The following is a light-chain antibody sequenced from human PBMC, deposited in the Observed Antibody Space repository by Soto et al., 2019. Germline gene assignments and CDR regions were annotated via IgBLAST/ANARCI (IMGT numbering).Light chain of an antibody. CDR1: SSDIGDYKY. V-gene: IGLV2-14*03. CDR3: SSYTSTNFVI. CDR2: DVS. Sequence: QSALTQPASVSGSPRQSITISCTGSSSDIGDYKYVSWYKHHPGKAPKLMIYDVSNRPSGVSNRFSGSKSGNTASLTISGLQAEDEADYYCSSYTSTNFVIFGGGTKLTVL. J-gene: IGLJ2*01.